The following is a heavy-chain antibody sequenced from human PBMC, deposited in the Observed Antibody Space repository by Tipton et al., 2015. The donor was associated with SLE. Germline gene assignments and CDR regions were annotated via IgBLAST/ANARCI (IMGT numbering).Heavy chain of an antibody. CDR1: GFTFSSYA. Sequence: RSLRLSCAASGFTFSSYAMHWVRQAPGKGLEWVAVISYDGSNKYYADSVKGRFTISRDNSKNTLYLQMNSLRAEDTAVYYCARDPSIAAAGTDAFDIWGQGTMVTVSS. V-gene: IGHV3-30*04. J-gene: IGHJ3*02. CDR2: ISYDGSNK. D-gene: IGHD6-13*01. CDR3: ARDPSIAAAGTDAFDI.